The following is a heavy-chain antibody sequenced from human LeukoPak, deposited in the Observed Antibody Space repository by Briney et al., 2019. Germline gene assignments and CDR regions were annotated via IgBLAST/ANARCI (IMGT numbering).Heavy chain of an antibody. CDR3: AKLESINYYDSSGYTPAFDY. CDR1: GFTFSSYA. D-gene: IGHD3-22*01. CDR2: ISGSGGST. V-gene: IGHV3-23*01. J-gene: IGHJ4*02. Sequence: GGSLRLSCAASGFTFSSYAMGWVRQAPGKGLEWVSAISGSGGSTYYADSVKGRFTISRDNSKNTLYLQMNSLRAEDTAVYYCAKLESINYYDSSGYTPAFDYWGQGTLVTVSS.